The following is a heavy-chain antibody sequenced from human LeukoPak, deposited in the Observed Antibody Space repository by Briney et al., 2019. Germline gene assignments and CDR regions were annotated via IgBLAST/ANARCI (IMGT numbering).Heavy chain of an antibody. D-gene: IGHD3-10*01. V-gene: IGHV4-34*01. CDR1: GGSFSGYY. CDR3: AIRSRKRNYYGSGRLEWFDP. J-gene: IGHJ5*02. Sequence: SETLSLTCAVYGGSFSGYYWSWIRQPPGKGLEWIGEINHSGSTNYNPSLKSRVTISVDTSKNQLSLKLSSVTAADTAVYYCAIRSRKRNYYGSGRLEWFDPWGQGTLVTVSS. CDR2: INHSGST.